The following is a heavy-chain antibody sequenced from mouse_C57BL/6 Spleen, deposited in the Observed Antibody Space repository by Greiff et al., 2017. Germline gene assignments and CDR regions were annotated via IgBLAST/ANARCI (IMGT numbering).Heavy chain of an antibody. CDR3: AIKLYYGNYVWYFDV. J-gene: IGHJ1*03. Sequence: VQLQQSGPELVKPGASVKISCKASGSSFTGYYMNWVKQSPEKSLEWIGEINTSTGGTTYNQKFKAKATLTVDKSSSTAYLQLKSLTSEDSAVYYCAIKLYYGNYVWYFDVWGTGTTVTVSS. V-gene: IGHV1-42*01. CDR2: INTSTGGT. D-gene: IGHD2-1*01. CDR1: GSSFTGYY.